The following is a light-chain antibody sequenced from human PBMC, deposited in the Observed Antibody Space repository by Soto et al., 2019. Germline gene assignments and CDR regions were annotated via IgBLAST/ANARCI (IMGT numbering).Light chain of an antibody. CDR2: GAS. V-gene: IGKV3-15*01. CDR1: QSVSSS. CDR3: QQCYNWPLT. J-gene: IGKJ4*01. Sequence: EILMTQSPATLSVSPGERATLSCRASQSVSSSLAWYQQKPGQAPRLLISGASTRATGVPARFSGSGSGTEFALTISSLQSEDFAVYYCQQCYNWPLTFGGGTKVEIK.